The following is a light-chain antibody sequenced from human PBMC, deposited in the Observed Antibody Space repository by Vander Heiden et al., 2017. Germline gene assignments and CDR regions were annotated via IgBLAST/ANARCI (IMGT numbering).Light chain of an antibody. CDR3: RQGKPWPRG. Sequence: DVVMTQSRLSLPVTLGQPASIFCRSSQSLGDSAGNTYLNWFQQWPCQAPRRLIYRVSNRDSGVPDTLRGSASRTDFTLRMMIIVVEDVRVYYFRQGKPWPRGFG. J-gene: IGKJ2*01. CDR2: RVS. CDR1: QSLGDSAGNTY. V-gene: IGKV2-30*01.